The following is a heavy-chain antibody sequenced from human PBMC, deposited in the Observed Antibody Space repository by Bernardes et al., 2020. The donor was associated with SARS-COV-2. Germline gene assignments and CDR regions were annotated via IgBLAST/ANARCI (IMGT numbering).Heavy chain of an antibody. Sequence: WETLTLTCSVSSDSINSDSYRWGLIRQAPGKGLEWIGRLSYDGNTYYTPSLRSRVTMSADTSNTQFSLRLTSVTAADTAVYFCARLKVLRHLDWSLSWLEFNFLSWGQGTLVTVAS. D-gene: IGHD3-9*01. CDR1: SDSINSDSYR. J-gene: IGHJ4*02. CDR2: LSYDGNT. V-gene: IGHV4-39*01. CDR3: ARLKVLRHLDWSLSWLEFNFLS.